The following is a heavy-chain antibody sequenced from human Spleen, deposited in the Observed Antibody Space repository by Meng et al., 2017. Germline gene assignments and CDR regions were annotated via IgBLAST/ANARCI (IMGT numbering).Heavy chain of an antibody. J-gene: IGHJ4*02. CDR3: AKGSSYGGRYYFDY. D-gene: IGHD4-23*01. CDR1: GFAFSNSA. V-gene: IGHV3-23*01. CDR2: ISGSGGTT. Sequence: GESLKISCTASGFAFSNSAMSWVRQAPGKGLEWVSFISGSGGTTFHADSVKGRFTISRDNSKNTVYLQMNSLRAEDTAVYYCAKGSSYGGRYYFDYWGQGTLVTVSS.